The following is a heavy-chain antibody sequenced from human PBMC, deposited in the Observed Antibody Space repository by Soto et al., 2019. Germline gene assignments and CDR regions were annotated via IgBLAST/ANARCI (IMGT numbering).Heavy chain of an antibody. CDR3: ARGDKGAFDM. J-gene: IGHJ3*02. Sequence: EVQLVESGGGLVHPGGPLRLSCAASGFTFSYYWMHWVRQAPGQGLVWVSRIHSDGSSTTYADSVKGRFTISRDNAKNTLYLQMNSLRAEDTAVYYCARGDKGAFDMWGQGTMGSVSS. CDR1: GFTFSYYW. V-gene: IGHV3-74*01. CDR2: IHSDGSST. D-gene: IGHD2-21*02.